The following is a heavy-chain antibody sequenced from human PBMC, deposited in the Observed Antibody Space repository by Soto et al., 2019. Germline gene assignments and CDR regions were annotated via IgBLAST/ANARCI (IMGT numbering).Heavy chain of an antibody. Sequence: QVQLVQSGAEVKKPGSSVRVSCKASGGTFSSYTISWVRQAPGQGLEWMGRIIPILAIRNYAQKFQGRVTITADKSTTTAYMELSSLRSEDTAVYYCAIAVAGRYGMDVWGQGTTVTVSS. CDR3: AIAVAGRYGMDV. V-gene: IGHV1-69*02. D-gene: IGHD6-19*01. CDR2: IIPILAIR. J-gene: IGHJ6*02. CDR1: GGTFSSYT.